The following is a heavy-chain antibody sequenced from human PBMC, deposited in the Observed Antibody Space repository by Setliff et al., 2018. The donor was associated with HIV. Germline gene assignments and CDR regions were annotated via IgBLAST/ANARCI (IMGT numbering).Heavy chain of an antibody. D-gene: IGHD3-3*02. V-gene: IGHV1-3*01. Sequence: ASVKVSCKASGYSFTNNDINWVRQATGQGLEWMGWLNVGKGDTKYSQAFQDRITITRATSANKAYMELSSLRSDDTAVYFCARGALLAVFDFDHWGHGTLVTVSS. CDR1: GYSFTNND. CDR3: ARGALLAVFDFDH. J-gene: IGHJ4*01. CDR2: LNVGKGDT.